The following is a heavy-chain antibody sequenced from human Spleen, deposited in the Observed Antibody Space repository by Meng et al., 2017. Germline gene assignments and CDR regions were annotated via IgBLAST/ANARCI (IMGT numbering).Heavy chain of an antibody. D-gene: IGHD3-9*01. CDR2: IYYSGST. CDR1: GGSISSGGYY. J-gene: IGHJ4*02. Sequence: QVQLQESGPGLVEPSQTLSLTCTVSGGSISSGGYYWSWIRQHPGKGLEWIGYIYYSGSTYYNPSLKSRVTISVDTSKNQFSLKLSSVTAADTAVYYCASTGYSTNYYFDYWGQGTLVTVSS. V-gene: IGHV4-31*03. CDR3: ASTGYSTNYYFDY.